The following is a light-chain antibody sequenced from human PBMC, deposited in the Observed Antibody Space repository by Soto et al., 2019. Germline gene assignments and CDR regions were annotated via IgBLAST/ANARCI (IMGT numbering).Light chain of an antibody. CDR2: KAS. CDR1: QSISSW. CDR3: RQYNIYSIT. V-gene: IGKV1-5*03. J-gene: IGKJ5*01. Sequence: RMTSSPSSLTPPVVYTXGVHSRSSQSISSWLSRYQQKPGRAAKLLIYKASSFESGVPSGIIGCGCGREFTLTISSLQPDDFATYYCRQYNIYSITFGQGTRLEIK.